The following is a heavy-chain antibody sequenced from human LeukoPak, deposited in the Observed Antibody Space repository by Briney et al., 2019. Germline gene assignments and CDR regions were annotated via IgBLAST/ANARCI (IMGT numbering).Heavy chain of an antibody. Sequence: PGGSLRLSCAASGFTFSSYSMNWVRQAPGKGLEWVSYISSSSSTIYYADSVKGRFTISRDNAKNSLYLQMNSLRAEDTAVYYCARDNNIVVVVAAYYMDVWGKGTTVTVSS. V-gene: IGHV3-48*04. CDR2: ISSSSSTI. J-gene: IGHJ6*03. CDR3: ARDNNIVVVVAAYYMDV. D-gene: IGHD2-15*01. CDR1: GFTFSSYS.